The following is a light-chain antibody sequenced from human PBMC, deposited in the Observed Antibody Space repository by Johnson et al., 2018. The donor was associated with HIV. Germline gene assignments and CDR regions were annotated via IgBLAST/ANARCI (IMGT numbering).Light chain of an antibody. J-gene: IGLJ1*01. CDR3: GTWDSSLSAYV. Sequence: QSVLTQPPSVSAATGQKVTISCSGSSSNIGNNYVSWYQQVPGTAPKLLIYEKNKRPSGIPDRFSASMSGTSATLDITGLQTGDAADYYCGTWDSSLSAYVFGTGTKVTVL. CDR1: SSNIGNNY. CDR2: EKN. V-gene: IGLV1-51*02.